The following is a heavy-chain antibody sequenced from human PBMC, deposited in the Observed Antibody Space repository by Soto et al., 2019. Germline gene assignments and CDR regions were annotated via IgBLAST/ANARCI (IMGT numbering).Heavy chain of an antibody. CDR2: IYHTGTT. J-gene: IGHJ4*02. CDR3: ARGGNRYSSTSSGVGGFDY. Sequence: SDAVSLTCADSGGSLISYYWSWIRQSPEKGLEWIAYIYHTGTTNYNPSLKSRVSMSIDTSKNQFSLSLTSLTTADTAIYFCARGGNRYSSTSSGVGGFDYWGRGTLVTVSS. D-gene: IGHD5-12*01. V-gene: IGHV4-59*07. CDR1: GGSLISYY.